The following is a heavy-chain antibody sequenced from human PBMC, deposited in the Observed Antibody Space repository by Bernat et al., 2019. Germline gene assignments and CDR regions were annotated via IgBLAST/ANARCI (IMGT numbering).Heavy chain of an antibody. D-gene: IGHD3-3*01. CDR1: GYTFTGYY. Sequence: QVQLVQSGAEVKKPGASVKVSCKASGYTFTGYYMHWVRQAPGQGLEWMGWINPNSGGTNYAQKCQGWVTRTRDTSISTAYMELSRLRSDDTAVYYCAREGPYYDFWSGYDSSWYGMDVWGQGTTVTVSS. J-gene: IGHJ6*02. CDR2: INPNSGGT. CDR3: AREGPYYDFWSGYDSSWYGMDV. V-gene: IGHV1-2*04.